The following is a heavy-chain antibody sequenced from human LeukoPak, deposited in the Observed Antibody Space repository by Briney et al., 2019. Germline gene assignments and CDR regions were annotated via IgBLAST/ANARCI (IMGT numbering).Heavy chain of an antibody. Sequence: PGGSLRLSCAASGFTFSSYGVHWVRQAPGKGLEWVAVISYDGSNKYYADSVKGRFTISRDNSKNTLYLQMNSMRAEDTAVYDCAKDIVVVPAAMPGGYYYYYYGMDVWGQGTTVTVSS. V-gene: IGHV3-30*18. J-gene: IGHJ6*02. CDR1: GFTFSSYG. D-gene: IGHD2-2*01. CDR3: AKDIVVVPAAMPGGYYYYYYGMDV. CDR2: ISYDGSNK.